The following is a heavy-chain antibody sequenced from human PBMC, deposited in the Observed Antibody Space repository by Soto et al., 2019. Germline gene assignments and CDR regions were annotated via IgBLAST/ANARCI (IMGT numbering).Heavy chain of an antibody. CDR2: VYYTGSA. CDR1: GGSVSGYY. J-gene: IGHJ5*02. Sequence: PSETLSLTCTVSGGSVSGYYWGWIRQTPGKRLEWIGYVYYTGSAYYNPSLKSRVAISVDTSRNQFFLKLNSVTPADTAVYYCARESFGYYYESGGPAWGQGTLVTVSS. D-gene: IGHD3-22*01. V-gene: IGHV4-59*02. CDR3: ARESFGYYYESGGPA.